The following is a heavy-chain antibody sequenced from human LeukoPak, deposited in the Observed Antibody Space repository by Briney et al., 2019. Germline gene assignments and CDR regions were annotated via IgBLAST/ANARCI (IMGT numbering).Heavy chain of an antibody. CDR3: ARARGAVAIDY. Sequence: PLETLSLTCAVYGGSFSGYYWSWIRQPPGKGLEWIGEINHSGSTNHNPSLKSRVTISVDTSKNQFSLKLSSVTAADTAVYYCARARGAVAIDYWAREPWSPSPQ. CDR2: INHSGST. D-gene: IGHD6-19*01. J-gene: IGHJ4*02. V-gene: IGHV4-34*01. CDR1: GGSFSGYY.